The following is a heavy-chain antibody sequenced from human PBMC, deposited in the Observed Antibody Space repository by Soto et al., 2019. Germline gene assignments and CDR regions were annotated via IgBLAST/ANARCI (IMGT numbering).Heavy chain of an antibody. V-gene: IGHV5-51*01. Sequence: GESLKISCKGSGYSFTSYWIGWVRQMPGKGLEWMGIIYPGDSDTRYSPSFQGQVTISADKSISTAYLQWSSLKASDTAMYYCAGSYSPRDYGPYYYCYMDVGGKGTRVSFS. J-gene: IGHJ6*03. CDR1: GYSFTSYW. CDR2: IYPGDSDT. CDR3: AGSYSPRDYGPYYYCYMDV. D-gene: IGHD4-17*01.